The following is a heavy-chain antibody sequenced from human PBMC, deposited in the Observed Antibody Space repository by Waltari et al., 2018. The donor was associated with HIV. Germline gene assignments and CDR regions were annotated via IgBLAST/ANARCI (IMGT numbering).Heavy chain of an antibody. V-gene: IGHV4-61*02. Sequence: QVQLQESGPGLVKPSQTLSLTCTVSGGSISSGSYYWSWIRQPAGKGLEWIGRIYTSGSTTYNPSLKSRVTISVDTSKNQFSLKLSSVTAADTAVYYCARATLDYDFWSGPQDYWGQGTLVTVSS. D-gene: IGHD3-3*01. CDR3: ARATLDYDFWSGPQDY. CDR2: IYTSGST. CDR1: GGSISSGSYY. J-gene: IGHJ4*02.